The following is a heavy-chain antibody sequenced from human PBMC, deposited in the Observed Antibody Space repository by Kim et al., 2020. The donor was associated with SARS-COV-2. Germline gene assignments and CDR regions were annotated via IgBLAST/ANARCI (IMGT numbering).Heavy chain of an antibody. D-gene: IGHD2-2*01. V-gene: IGHV1-3*01. J-gene: IGHJ4*02. CDR2: INAGNGNT. CDR1: GYTFTSYA. Sequence: ASVKVSCKASGYTFTSYAMHWVRQAPGQRLEWMGWINAGNGNTKYSQKFQGRVTITRDTSASTAYMELSSLRSEDTAVYYCARARDCSSTSCYGFDYWGQGTLVTVSS. CDR3: ARARDCSSTSCYGFDY.